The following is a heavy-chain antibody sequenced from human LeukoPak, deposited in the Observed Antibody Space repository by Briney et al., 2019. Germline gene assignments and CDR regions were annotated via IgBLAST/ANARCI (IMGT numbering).Heavy chain of an antibody. CDR1: GFTFSDYY. CDR3: ARDPSSYYYDSSGQLNWFDP. J-gene: IGHJ5*02. V-gene: IGHV3-11*06. Sequence: GGSLRLSCAASGFTFSDYYMSWIRQAPGKGLEWVSSISSSSSYIYYADSVKGRFTISRDNAKNSLYLQMNSLRAEDTAVYYCARDPSSYYYDSSGQLNWFDPWGQGTLVTVSS. CDR2: ISSSSSYI. D-gene: IGHD3-22*01.